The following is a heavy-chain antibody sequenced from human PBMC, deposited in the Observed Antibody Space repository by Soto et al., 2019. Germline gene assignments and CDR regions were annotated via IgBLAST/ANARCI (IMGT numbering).Heavy chain of an antibody. J-gene: IGHJ4*02. CDR1: GGSISSGGYY. CDR3: AIGITMVRGVIFSPYFDY. D-gene: IGHD3-10*01. Sequence: QVQLQESGPGLVKPSQTLSLTCTVSGGSISSGGYYWSWIRQHPGKGLEWLGYIYYSGSTYYNPSLKSRVTISVDTSKNQFSLKLSSVTAADTAVYYCAIGITMVRGVIFSPYFDYWGQGTLVTVSS. CDR2: IYYSGST. V-gene: IGHV4-31*03.